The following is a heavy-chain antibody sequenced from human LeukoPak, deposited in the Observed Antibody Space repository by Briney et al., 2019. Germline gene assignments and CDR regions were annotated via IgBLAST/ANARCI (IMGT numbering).Heavy chain of an antibody. CDR1: GFTFSTYA. D-gene: IGHD6-19*01. J-gene: IGHJ4*02. CDR2: ISLDGSNR. Sequence: GGSLRLSCAASGFTFSTYAMHWVRQAPGKRPEWVGVISLDGSNRYYADSVKGRFTISRDNAKNSLYLQMNSLRAEDTAVYYCAPGWYQFDYWGQGTLVTVSS. V-gene: IGHV3-30-3*01. CDR3: APGWYQFDY.